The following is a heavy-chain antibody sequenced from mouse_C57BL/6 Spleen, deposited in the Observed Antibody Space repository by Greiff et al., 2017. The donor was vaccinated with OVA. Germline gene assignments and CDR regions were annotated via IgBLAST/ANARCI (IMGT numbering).Heavy chain of an antibody. D-gene: IGHD2-4*01. Sequence: EVKLMESGGGLVKPGGSLKLSCAASGFTFSDYGMHWVRQAPEQGLEWVAYISSGSSTIYYADTVKGRFTISRDNAKNTLFLQMTSLRSEDTAMYYFAREDDYDWYYFDYWGQGTTLTVSS. CDR1: GFTFSDYG. CDR2: ISSGSSTI. V-gene: IGHV5-17*01. J-gene: IGHJ2*01. CDR3: AREDDYDWYYFDY.